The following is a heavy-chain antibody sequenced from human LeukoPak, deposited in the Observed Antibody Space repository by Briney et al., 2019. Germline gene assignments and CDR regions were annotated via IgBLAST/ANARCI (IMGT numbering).Heavy chain of an antibody. D-gene: IGHD3-10*01. CDR1: GFTFSSYG. CDR3: ARRITMVRGVFDAFDI. CDR2: ISGSGGST. Sequence: GGSLRLSCAASGFTFSSYGMSWVRQAPGKGLEWVSAISGSGGSTYYADSVKGRFTISRDNSKNTLYLQMNSLRVEDTAVYYCARRITMVRGVFDAFDIWGQGTMVTVSS. V-gene: IGHV3-23*01. J-gene: IGHJ3*02.